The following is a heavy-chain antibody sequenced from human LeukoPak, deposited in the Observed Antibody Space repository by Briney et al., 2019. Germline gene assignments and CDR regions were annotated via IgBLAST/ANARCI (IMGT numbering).Heavy chain of an antibody. CDR1: GFTFSSYG. J-gene: IGHJ4*02. V-gene: IGHV3-33*01. CDR3: VRDRAAILDY. Sequence: GGSLRLSCAASGFTFSSYGMHWVRQAPGKGLEWVAVIWYDRSSQYYADSVKGRFTISRDTSKNTLYLQMNSLRAEDTAVYYCVRDRAAILDYWAQGSLLTVSS. D-gene: IGHD2-21*01. CDR2: IWYDRSSQ.